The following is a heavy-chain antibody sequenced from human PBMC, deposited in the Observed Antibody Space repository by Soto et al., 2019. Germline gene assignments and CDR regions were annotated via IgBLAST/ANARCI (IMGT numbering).Heavy chain of an antibody. CDR3: AAMKTY. CDR1: GFTFSNYA. D-gene: IGHD3-16*01. V-gene: IGHV3-15*01. CDR2: IKSETDGGTT. J-gene: IGHJ4*02. Sequence: PGGSLRLSCAASGFTFSNYAVTWVRQAPGKGLEWVGRIKSETDGGTTDYAAPVKGRFTISRDDSKSTLFLQMNSLKTEDTGVYYCAAMKTYWGQGTTVTVSS.